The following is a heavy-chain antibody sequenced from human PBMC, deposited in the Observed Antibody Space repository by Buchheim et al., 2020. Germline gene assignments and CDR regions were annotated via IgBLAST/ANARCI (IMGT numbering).Heavy chain of an antibody. CDR3: ARGWGSSWYRGMDV. CDR2: IYTSGST. CDR1: GDSISSGSYY. V-gene: IGHV4-61*02. J-gene: IGHJ6*02. Sequence: QVQLQESGPGLVKPSQTLSLTCTVSGDSISSGSYYWSWIRQPAGKGLEWIGRIYTSGSTNYNPSLKSRVTISVDTSKNQFSLKLSSVTAADTAVYYCARGWGSSWYRGMDVWGQGTT. D-gene: IGHD6-13*01.